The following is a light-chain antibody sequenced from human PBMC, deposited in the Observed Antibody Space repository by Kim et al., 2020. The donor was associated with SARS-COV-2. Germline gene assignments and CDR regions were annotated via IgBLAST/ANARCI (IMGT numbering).Light chain of an antibody. CDR2: GAS. Sequence: SPGERATLSCRASQSVRSSSLVWYQQKPGQAPRVLIYGASNRATGIPDRFSGSGSGTDFTLTISRLEPEDFAVYYCQQYTTSPLTFGGGTKVDIK. CDR1: QSVRSSS. J-gene: IGKJ4*01. V-gene: IGKV3-20*01. CDR3: QQYTTSPLT.